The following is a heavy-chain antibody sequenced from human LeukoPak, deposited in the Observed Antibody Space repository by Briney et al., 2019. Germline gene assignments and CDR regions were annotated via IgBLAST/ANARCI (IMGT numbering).Heavy chain of an antibody. V-gene: IGHV4-39*01. CDR3: ARHSEEDGSNPKTLDY. D-gene: IGHD6-6*01. CDR2: ISYSWRT. CDR1: GGSITNSHFF. J-gene: IGHJ4*02. Sequence: SETLSLTCTVSGGSITNSHFFWSWVRRPPGKGLEWIGSISYSWRTFYNPSLRSRVTTYVESSRNQFSLRLNSVTAADTAVYYCARHSEEDGSNPKTLDYWGRGTLVTVAS.